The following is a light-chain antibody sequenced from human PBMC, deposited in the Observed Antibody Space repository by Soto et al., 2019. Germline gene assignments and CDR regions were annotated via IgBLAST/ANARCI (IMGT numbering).Light chain of an antibody. V-gene: IGKV3-15*01. J-gene: IGKJ5*01. CDR3: QQYNNWPPT. CDR2: GAS. CDR1: QSVTSN. Sequence: EIVMTQSPATLSVSPGERATLSCRASQSVTSNLAWYQQKPGQAPRLLIYGASTRATGIPARFSGSGSGTEFTLTISSQTSEDFAVYYCQQYNNWPPTFGQGTRLEIK.